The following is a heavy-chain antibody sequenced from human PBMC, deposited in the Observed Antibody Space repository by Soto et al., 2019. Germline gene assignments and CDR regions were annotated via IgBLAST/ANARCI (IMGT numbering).Heavy chain of an antibody. Sequence: GASVKVSCKASGYTFTGYYMHWVRQAPGQGLEWMGWINPNSGGTNCAQKFQGRVTMTRDTSISTAYMELSRLRSDDTAVYYCARDTIVWKWMGPNWFEPWGQGTLVTVSS. CDR1: GYTFTGYY. D-gene: IGHD6-19*01. J-gene: IGHJ5*02. V-gene: IGHV1-2*02. CDR2: INPNSGGT. CDR3: ARDTIVWKWMGPNWFEP.